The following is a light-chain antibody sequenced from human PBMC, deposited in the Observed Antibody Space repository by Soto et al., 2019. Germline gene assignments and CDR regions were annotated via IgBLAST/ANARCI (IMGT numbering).Light chain of an antibody. CDR3: QQYEKLPLT. CDR1: QDITNY. CDR2: DAS. J-gene: IGKJ4*01. Sequence: DIQMTQSPSSLSASVGDRVTLTCQASQDITNYLNWYQQKPGKAPKLVIYDASNLETGVPSRFSGSGSGTDFTLTINGLQSEDIATYYCQQYEKLPLTFGGGTKVEIK. V-gene: IGKV1-33*01.